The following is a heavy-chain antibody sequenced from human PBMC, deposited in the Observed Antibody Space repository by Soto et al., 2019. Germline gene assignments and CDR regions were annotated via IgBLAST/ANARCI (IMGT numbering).Heavy chain of an antibody. D-gene: IGHD4-17*01. V-gene: IGHV4-31*03. CDR1: GGSISSGGYY. CDR3: ARVSYGDLNFDY. CDR2: IYYSGST. J-gene: IGHJ4*02. Sequence: SETLSLTCTVSGGSISSGGYYWSWIRQHPGKGLEWIGYIYYSGSTYYNPSLKSRVTISVDTSKNQFSLKLSSVTAADTAVYYCARVSYGDLNFDYWGQGTLVTVSS.